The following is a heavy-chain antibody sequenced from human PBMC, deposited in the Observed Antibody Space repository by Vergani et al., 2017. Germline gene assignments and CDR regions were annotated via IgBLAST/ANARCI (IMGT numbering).Heavy chain of an antibody. J-gene: IGHJ4*02. D-gene: IGHD3-16*02. CDR3: AREGCYDYVWGSYRLRGGYYVDY. V-gene: IGHV1-2*02. Sequence: QVQLVQSVTEVEKPGASVKVSCKASGYTFTGYYIHWVRQAPGQALEWMGWISPNSGGTNYAQKFQGRVTMTRDTSISTAYMELSSLRSEDTAVYYCAREGCYDYVWGSYRLRGGYYVDYWGQGTLVIVSS. CDR1: GYTFTGYY. CDR2: ISPNSGGT.